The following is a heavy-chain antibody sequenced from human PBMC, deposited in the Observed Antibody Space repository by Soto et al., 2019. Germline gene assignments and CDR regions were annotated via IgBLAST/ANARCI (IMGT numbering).Heavy chain of an antibody. D-gene: IGHD5-12*01. V-gene: IGHV3-21*01. CDR3: ARGSRPAEMATMGGY. J-gene: IGHJ4*02. CDR1: GFTFSSYS. Sequence: GGSLRLSCAASGFTFSSYSMNWVRQAPGKGLEWVSSISSSSSYIYYADSVKGRFTISRDNAKNSLYLQMNSLRAEDTAVYYCARGSRPAEMATMGGYWGQGTLVTVSS. CDR2: ISSSSSYI.